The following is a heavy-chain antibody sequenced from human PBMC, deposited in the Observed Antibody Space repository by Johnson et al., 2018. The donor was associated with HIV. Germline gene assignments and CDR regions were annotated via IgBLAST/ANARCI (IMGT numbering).Heavy chain of an antibody. Sequence: VQLVESGGGLVQPGRSLRLSCAASGFTFSSYDMHWVRQATGKGLEWVSAIGTAGDTYYPGSVKGRFTISRDNAKNSLYLQMNSLRAEDTALYYCARDGPRGSYGAFDIWGLG. CDR3: ARDGPRGSYGAFDI. D-gene: IGHD1-26*01. CDR2: IGTAGDT. V-gene: IGHV3-13*01. J-gene: IGHJ3*02. CDR1: GFTFSSYD.